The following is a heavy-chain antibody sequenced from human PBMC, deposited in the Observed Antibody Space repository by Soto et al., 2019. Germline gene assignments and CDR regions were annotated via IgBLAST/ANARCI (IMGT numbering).Heavy chain of an antibody. CDR3: ARQGGMITFGGVIVLNWFDP. D-gene: IGHD3-16*02. CDR2: IYHSGST. CDR1: GGSISSYY. V-gene: IGHV4-59*08. J-gene: IGHJ5*02. Sequence: PSETLSLTCTVSGGSISSYYWSWIRQPPGKGLEWIGYIYHSGSTNYNPSLKSRVTISVDTSKNQFSLKLSSVTAADTAVYYCARQGGMITFGGVIVLNWFDPWGQGTLVTVSS.